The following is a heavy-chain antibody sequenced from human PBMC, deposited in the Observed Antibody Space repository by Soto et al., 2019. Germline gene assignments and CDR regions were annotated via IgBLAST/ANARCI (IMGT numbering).Heavy chain of an antibody. CDR2: INYSGST. J-gene: IGHJ6*02. Sequence: PSETLSLTSAVYGGSFSGFYWSWIRQPPGKGLEWIGEINYSGSTNYNPSLKSRVTISVDTSKNQFSLKLSSVTAADTAVYYCARGRVTMVRGVMYGMDVWGQGTTVTVSS. D-gene: IGHD3-10*01. V-gene: IGHV4-34*01. CDR1: GGSFSGFY. CDR3: ARGRVTMVRGVMYGMDV.